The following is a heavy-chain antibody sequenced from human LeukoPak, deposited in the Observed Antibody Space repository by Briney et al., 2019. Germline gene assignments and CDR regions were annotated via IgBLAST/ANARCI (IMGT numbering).Heavy chain of an antibody. Sequence: PSETLSLTCTFSGGSISSYYRSWIRQPPGKGLEWIGYIYYSGSTNYNPYLKSRVTISVDTSKNQFSLKLSSVTAADPAVYYCARSHRDFWSGYYLDYWGQGTLVTVSS. J-gene: IGHJ4*02. D-gene: IGHD3-3*01. CDR3: ARSHRDFWSGYYLDY. V-gene: IGHV4-59*01. CDR1: GGSISSYY. CDR2: IYYSGST.